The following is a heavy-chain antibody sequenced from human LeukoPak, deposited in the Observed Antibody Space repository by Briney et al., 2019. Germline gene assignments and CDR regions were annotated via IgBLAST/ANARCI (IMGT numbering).Heavy chain of an antibody. CDR1: GYSFTSYL. V-gene: IGHV5-51*01. CDR2: IYPGDSNI. Sequence: GESLMISCEGSGYSFTSYLIGWVRQMPGKGLEWIGIIYPGDSNIRYSPSFQGQVTISADKSISTAYLQWRSLKASDTAMYYCARDSYGYVASFDYWGQGALVTVSS. D-gene: IGHD5-18*01. CDR3: ARDSYGYVASFDY. J-gene: IGHJ4*02.